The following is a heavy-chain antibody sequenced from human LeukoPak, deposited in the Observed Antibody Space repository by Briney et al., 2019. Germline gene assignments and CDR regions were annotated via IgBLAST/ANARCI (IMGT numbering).Heavy chain of an antibody. Sequence: GGSLRLSCAVSGFTFDDYAMHWVRQAPGKGLVWVSRINSDGRSTSYADSVKGRFTISRDNAKNTLYLQTNSLRAEDTAVYYCARVRYSYDSSGIDYWGQGTLVTVSS. J-gene: IGHJ4*02. CDR3: ARVRYSYDSSGIDY. CDR2: INSDGRST. D-gene: IGHD3-22*01. V-gene: IGHV3-74*01. CDR1: GFTFDDYA.